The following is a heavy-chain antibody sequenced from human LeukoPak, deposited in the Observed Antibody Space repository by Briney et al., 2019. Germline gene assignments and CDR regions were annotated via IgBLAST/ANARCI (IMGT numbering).Heavy chain of an antibody. CDR2: VYYTGST. CDR1: GCSISNKY. D-gene: IGHD5-24*01. Sequence: SETLSLTCSISGCSISNKYWSWIRQAPGKGLEWIGYVYYTGSTNYNPSLKSRVTISLDASKTQFSLKLTSVTAADTAVYYCARHLLGYIDGPAPYYLDSWGQGILVAVSS. J-gene: IGHJ4*02. CDR3: ARHLLGYIDGPAPYYLDS. V-gene: IGHV4-59*08.